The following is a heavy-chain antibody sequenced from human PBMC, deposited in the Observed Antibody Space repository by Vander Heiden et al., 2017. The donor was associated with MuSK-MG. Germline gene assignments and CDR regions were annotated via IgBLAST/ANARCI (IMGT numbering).Heavy chain of an antibody. CDR1: GGTFSSYA. CDR3: ARAVNVAGSDYSNDAFDI. CDR2: IIPIFGTA. D-gene: IGHD3-10*01. J-gene: IGHJ3*02. V-gene: IGHV1-69*06. Sequence: QVQLVQSGAEVKKPGSSVKVSCKASGGTFSSYAISWVRQAPGQGLEWMGGIIPIFGTANYAKKFQGRVTITADKSTSTAYRELSSLRSEETAVYDCARAVNVAGSDYSNDAFDIWRQGTMVTVYS.